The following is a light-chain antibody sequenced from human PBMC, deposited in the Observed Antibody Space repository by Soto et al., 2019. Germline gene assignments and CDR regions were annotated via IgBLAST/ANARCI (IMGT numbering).Light chain of an antibody. CDR2: DVT. CDR3: TSYTTTGTIV. J-gene: IGLJ2*01. V-gene: IGLV2-14*03. CDR1: GRDIGAYDS. Sequence: QSALTQPASMSGSPGQSITISCTGTGRDIGAYDSVSWYQHHPDKAPQLIIFDVTNRPSGVSNRFSASKSGNTASLTISGLQAEDEADYYCTSYTTTGTIVFGGGTKVTVL.